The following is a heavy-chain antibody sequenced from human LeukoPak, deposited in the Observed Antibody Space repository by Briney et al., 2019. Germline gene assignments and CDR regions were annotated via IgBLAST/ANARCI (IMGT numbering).Heavy chain of an antibody. V-gene: IGHV3-11*06. CDR1: GFTFSDYY. D-gene: IGHD6-19*01. J-gene: IGHJ4*02. Sequence: GGSLRLSCAASGFTFSDYYMSWIRQAPGKGLEWVSYISSSSSYTNYADSVKGRFTISRDNAKNSLYLRMNSLRAEDTAVYYCARRSYSSGYYFDYWGQGTLVTVSS. CDR2: ISSSSSYT. CDR3: ARRSYSSGYYFDY.